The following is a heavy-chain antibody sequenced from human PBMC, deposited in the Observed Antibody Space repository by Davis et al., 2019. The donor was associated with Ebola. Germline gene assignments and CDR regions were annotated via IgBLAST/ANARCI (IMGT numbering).Heavy chain of an antibody. CDR2: VHGGNGNT. V-gene: IGHV1-3*01. J-gene: IGHJ4*02. Sequence: ASVKVSCKASGYISTTYAMHWVRQAPGQRLEWMGWVHGGNGNTKYSQKFQGRVTITRDTSASTAYMELSSLRSEDTAVYYCARDTFYSSGYDYWGQGTLVTVSS. D-gene: IGHD6-19*01. CDR1: GYISTTYA. CDR3: ARDTFYSSGYDY.